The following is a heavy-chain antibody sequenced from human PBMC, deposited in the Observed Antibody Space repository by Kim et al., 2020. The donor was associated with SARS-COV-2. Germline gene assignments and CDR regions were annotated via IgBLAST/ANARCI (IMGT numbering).Heavy chain of an antibody. V-gene: IGHV3-53*01. CDR3: AKSGMAMAGQGVAFDI. Sequence: GGSLRLSCAASGFTVYNNYMNWVRQAPGKGLEWVSVIYSGGETYYADSLKGRFTISRDDSKNTLFLHMSSLRADDTALYYCAKSGMAMAGQGVAFDIWGRGTMVAVSS. CDR2: IYSGGET. D-gene: IGHD6-19*01. J-gene: IGHJ3*02. CDR1: GFTVYNNY.